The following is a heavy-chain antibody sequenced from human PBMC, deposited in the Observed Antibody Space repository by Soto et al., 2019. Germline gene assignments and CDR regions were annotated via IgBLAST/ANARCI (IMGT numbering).Heavy chain of an antibody. Sequence: SETLSLTCTIFGGSFSSSSHYWGWIRQPPGKGLEWLGTMFYFGSTYYNTSLESRVTISVDPSKNQFSLKLSSVTAADTAVYYCARHHFYCTGGSCYLQAYHYYGLDVWGQGTTVTVSS. CDR2: MFYFGST. J-gene: IGHJ6*02. V-gene: IGHV4-39*01. CDR1: GGSFSSSSHY. CDR3: ARHHFYCTGGSCYLQAYHYYGLDV. D-gene: IGHD2-15*01.